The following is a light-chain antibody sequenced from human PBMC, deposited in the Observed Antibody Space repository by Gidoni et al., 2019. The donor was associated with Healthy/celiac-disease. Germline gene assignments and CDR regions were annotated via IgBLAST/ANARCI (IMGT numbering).Light chain of an antibody. CDR3: QQYGSSPRT. J-gene: IGKJ1*01. V-gene: IGKV3-20*01. Sequence: VLTQSSGTLSLSPGERATLSCRASQSVSSSYLAWYQQKPGQAPRLLIYGASSRATGIPDRFSGSGSGTDFTLTISRLEPEDFAVYYCQQYGSSPRTFGQGTKVEIK. CDR1: QSVSSSY. CDR2: GAS.